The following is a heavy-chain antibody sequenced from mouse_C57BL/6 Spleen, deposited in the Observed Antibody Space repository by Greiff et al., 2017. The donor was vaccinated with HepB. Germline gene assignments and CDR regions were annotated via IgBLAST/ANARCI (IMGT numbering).Heavy chain of an antibody. CDR2: INPYNGGT. Sequence: VQLQQSGPVLVKPGASVKMSCKASGYTFTDYYMNWVKQSHGKSLEWIGVINPYNGGTSYNQKFKGKATLTVDKSSSTAYMELNSLTSEDSAVYYCARGGLGRMDYYAMDYWGQGTSVTVSS. D-gene: IGHD4-1*01. CDR1: GYTFTDYY. J-gene: IGHJ4*01. CDR3: ARGGLGRMDYYAMDY. V-gene: IGHV1-19*01.